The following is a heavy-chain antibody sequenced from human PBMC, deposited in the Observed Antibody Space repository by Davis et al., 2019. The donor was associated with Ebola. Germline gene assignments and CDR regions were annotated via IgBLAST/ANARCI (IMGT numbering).Heavy chain of an antibody. CDR1: GGSISSYY. J-gene: IGHJ6*02. Sequence: MPSETLSLTCTVSGGSISSYYWSWIRQPPGKGLEWIGEIYHSGSTNYNPSLKSRVTISVDTSKNQFSLKLSSVTAADTAVYYCARGVYYYYGMDVWGQGTTVTVSS. CDR3: ARGVYYYYGMDV. V-gene: IGHV4-59*01. CDR2: IYHSGST. D-gene: IGHD6-13*01.